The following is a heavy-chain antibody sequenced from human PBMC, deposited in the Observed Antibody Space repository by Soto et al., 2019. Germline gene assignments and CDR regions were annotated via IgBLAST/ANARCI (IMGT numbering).Heavy chain of an antibody. CDR1: GFTFSSYA. V-gene: IGHV3-23*01. CDR2: ISGSGGST. CDR3: AKGEGYSGTYYDTFGAFAI. J-gene: IGHJ3*02. Sequence: EVQLLESGGGLVQPGGSLRLSCAASGFTFSSYAMSWVRQAPGKGLEWVSTISGSGGSTYYADSVKGRFTISRDNSKNTLFLQMNSLRAEDTAVYYCAKGEGYSGTYYDTFGAFAIWGQGTMVTVSS. D-gene: IGHD1-26*01.